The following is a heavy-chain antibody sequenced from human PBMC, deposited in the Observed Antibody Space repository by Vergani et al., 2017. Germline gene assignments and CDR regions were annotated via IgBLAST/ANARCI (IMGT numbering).Heavy chain of an antibody. CDR1: GGSFSGYY. Sequence: QVQLQQWGAGLLKPSETLSLTCAVYGGSFSGYYWSWIRQPPGKGLEWIGEINHSGSTNYNPSLKSRVTISVDTSKNQFSLKLSSVTAADTAVYYCARDMPGYSSGWLYDAFDIWGQGTMVTVSS. CDR3: ARDMPGYSSGWLYDAFDI. D-gene: IGHD6-19*01. CDR2: INHSGST. J-gene: IGHJ3*02. V-gene: IGHV4-34*01.